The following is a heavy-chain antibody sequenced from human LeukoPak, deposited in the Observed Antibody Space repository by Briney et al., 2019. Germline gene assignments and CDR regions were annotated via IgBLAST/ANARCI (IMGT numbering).Heavy chain of an antibody. CDR2: FYNSGRS. J-gene: IGHJ4*02. CDR1: DDSISDYY. Sequence: SETLSLTCTVSDDSISDYYRGWIRQPPGKGLEWIGYFYNSGRSTNNPSLKSRVTISADTSKNHFSLKLNSVTTADTAVYYCTRGAGWLIDYWGQGILVTVSS. V-gene: IGHV4-59*01. D-gene: IGHD3-16*01. CDR3: TRGAGWLIDY.